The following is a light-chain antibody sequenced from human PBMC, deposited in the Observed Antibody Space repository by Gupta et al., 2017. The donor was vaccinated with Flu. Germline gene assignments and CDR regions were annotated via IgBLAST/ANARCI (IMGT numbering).Light chain of an antibody. CDR2: DSS. CDR3: QLWDTTGDQSP. J-gene: IGLJ2*01. CDR1: DIGSKS. V-gene: IGLV3-21*02. Sequence: SFILTQPPSVSVAPGQTARITCGENDIGSKSVHWYQQHPGQAPVLVVYDSSDRPSRIPERFSGSNSGNTATLTISRVEAGDEADYYCQLWDTTGDQSPFGGGTKLTVL.